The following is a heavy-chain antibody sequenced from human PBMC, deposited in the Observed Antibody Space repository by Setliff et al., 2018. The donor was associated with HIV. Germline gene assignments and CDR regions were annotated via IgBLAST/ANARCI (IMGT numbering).Heavy chain of an antibody. CDR3: TTDPGWGEQLLSNYYYYYMDV. V-gene: IGHV3-15*01. CDR1: GFSFSNAW. J-gene: IGHJ6*03. D-gene: IGHD2-2*01. Sequence: LRLSCAASGFSFSNAWMNWVRQAPGKGLEWVGRIKSKTDGGTTDYAAPVKGRFTISRDDSKNTLYLQMNSLKTEDTAVYYCTTDPGWGEQLLSNYYYYYMDVWGKGTTVTVSS. CDR2: IKSKTDGGTT.